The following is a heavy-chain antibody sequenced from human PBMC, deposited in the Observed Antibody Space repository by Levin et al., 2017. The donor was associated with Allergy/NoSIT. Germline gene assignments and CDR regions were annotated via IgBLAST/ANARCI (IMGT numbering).Heavy chain of an antibody. J-gene: IGHJ5*02. Sequence: SETLSLTCTVSGGSISSGDYYWSWIRQPPGKGLEWIGYIYYSGSTYYNPSLKSRVTISVDTSKNQFSLKLSSVTAADTAVYYCARADYYDSSGSNTWGQGTLVTVSS. CDR2: IYYSGST. CDR3: ARADYYDSSGSNT. V-gene: IGHV4-30-4*01. D-gene: IGHD3-22*01. CDR1: GGSISSGDYY.